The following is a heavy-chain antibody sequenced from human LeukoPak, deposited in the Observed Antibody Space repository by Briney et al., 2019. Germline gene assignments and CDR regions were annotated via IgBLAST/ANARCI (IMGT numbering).Heavy chain of an antibody. D-gene: IGHD1-14*01. Sequence: SETLSLTCTVSGGSISGYSWSWIRQSAAKGLEWIGRVYTSGSTNYNPSFKSRVTMSIDTSKKQFSLKLYSVTVADTAEYYCARDNPAGPWGQGTLVTVSS. V-gene: IGHV4-4*07. CDR2: VYTSGST. J-gene: IGHJ5*02. CDR1: GGSISGYS. CDR3: ARDNPAGP.